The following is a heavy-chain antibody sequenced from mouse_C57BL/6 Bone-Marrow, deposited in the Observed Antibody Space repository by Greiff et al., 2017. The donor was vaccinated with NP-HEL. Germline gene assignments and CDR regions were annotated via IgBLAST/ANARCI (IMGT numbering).Heavy chain of an antibody. CDR3: AREPGSSYVYYYAMDY. CDR2: ISDGGSYT. CDR1: GFTFSSYA. D-gene: IGHD1-1*01. J-gene: IGHJ4*01. Sequence: EVQLVESGGGLVKPGGSLKLSCAASGFTFSSYAMSWVRQTPEKRLAWVATISDGGSYTYYPDNVKGRFTISRDNAKNNLYLQMSHLKSEDTAMYYCAREPGSSYVYYYAMDYWGQGTSVTVSS. V-gene: IGHV5-4*01.